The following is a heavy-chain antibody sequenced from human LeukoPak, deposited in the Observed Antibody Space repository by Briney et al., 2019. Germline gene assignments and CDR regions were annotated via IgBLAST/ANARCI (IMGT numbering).Heavy chain of an antibody. Sequence: GASVKLSCKASGYTFTGYYMHWVRQRPRQGLEWMGWINPNSGGTNYAQKLQGKFPMTRDTSISTAYMELSRLRSDGTAVYYCARSNDWFDPWGQGTLVTVSS. D-gene: IGHD2-8*01. V-gene: IGHV1-2*02. J-gene: IGHJ5*02. CDR3: ARSNDWFDP. CDR2: INPNSGGT. CDR1: GYTFTGYY.